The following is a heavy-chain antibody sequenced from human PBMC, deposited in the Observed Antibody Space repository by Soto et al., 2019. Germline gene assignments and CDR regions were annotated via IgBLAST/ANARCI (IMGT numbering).Heavy chain of an antibody. V-gene: IGHV1-69*08. Sequence: SVKVSCKASGGTFSSYTISWVRQAPGQRLEWMGWISPYNDHTKYAQKFQDRVTITRDMSTSTAYMELSNLRSEDTAVYFCAREGNLGRWIQPLDSWGQGTLVTVSS. CDR2: ISPYNDHT. J-gene: IGHJ4*02. CDR3: AREGNLGRWIQPLDS. D-gene: IGHD2-2*03. CDR1: GGTFSSYT.